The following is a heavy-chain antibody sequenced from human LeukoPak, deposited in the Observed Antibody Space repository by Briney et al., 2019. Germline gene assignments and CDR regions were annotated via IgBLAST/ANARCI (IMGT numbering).Heavy chain of an antibody. CDR3: AREMIGEYCSSTSCPGYYYYGMDV. CDR1: GFTFSSYA. Sequence: GGSLRLSCAASGFTFSSYAMSWVRQAPGKGLEWVSVIYSGGSTYYADSVKGRFTISRDNSKNTLYLQMNSLRAEDTAVYYCAREMIGEYCSSTSCPGYYYYGMDVWGQGTTVTVSS. D-gene: IGHD2-2*01. J-gene: IGHJ6*02. V-gene: IGHV3-66*01. CDR2: IYSGGST.